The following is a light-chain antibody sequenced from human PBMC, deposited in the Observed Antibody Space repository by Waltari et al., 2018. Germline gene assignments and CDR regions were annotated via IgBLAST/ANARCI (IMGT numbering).Light chain of an antibody. J-gene: IGLJ2*01. Sequence: QLVVTQSPSASASLGASVKLTCTLSSGHSSSAIAWHQQRPDKGPPSLMTVNSGGSHSQGAGAPDRFSCSRSGADRHRAVSSLRSDDEADYYWQAGGTGISVVFGGGTKLPVL. CDR3: QAGGTGISVV. V-gene: IGLV4-69*02. CDR2: VNSGGSH. CDR1: SGHSSSA.